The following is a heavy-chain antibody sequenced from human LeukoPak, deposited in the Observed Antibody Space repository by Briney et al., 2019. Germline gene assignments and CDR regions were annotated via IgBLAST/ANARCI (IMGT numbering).Heavy chain of an antibody. J-gene: IGHJ4*02. CDR1: GFTFSSYS. CDR2: ISSSSSYI. D-gene: IGHD6-13*01. CDR3: ARVSSPRRTNYFDY. V-gene: IGHV3-21*01. Sequence: PGGSLRLSCAASGFTFSSYSMNWVRQAPGKGLKWVSSISSSSSYIYYADSVKGRFTISRDNAKNSLYLQMNSLRAEDTAVYYCARVSSPRRTNYFDYWGQGTLVTVSS.